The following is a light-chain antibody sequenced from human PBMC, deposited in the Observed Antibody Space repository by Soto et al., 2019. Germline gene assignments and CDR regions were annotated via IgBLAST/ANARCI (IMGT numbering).Light chain of an antibody. CDR3: SSHAVNYIFV. CDR2: EVT. J-gene: IGLJ2*01. V-gene: IGLV2-8*01. CDR1: SSDIGDSNR. Sequence: QSALTQPPSASGSPGQSVTISCTGTSSDIGDSNRVSWYQQHPGKAPELMIYEVTKRPLGVPDRFSGSKSGDTASLTVSGLQAEDEADYYCSSHAVNYIFVFGGGTK.